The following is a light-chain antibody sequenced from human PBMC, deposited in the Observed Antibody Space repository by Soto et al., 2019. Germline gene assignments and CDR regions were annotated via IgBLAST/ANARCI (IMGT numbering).Light chain of an antibody. CDR3: SSYTGNADILYV. Sequence: QSALIQPPSASGSPGQSVAISCTGTSSDVGAYNYVSWYQLHPGNAPKLIISEVTKRPSGVPDRFSGSKSGNTASLTVSGLQADDEADYHCSSYTGNADILYVFGSGTKLTVL. J-gene: IGLJ1*01. CDR1: SSDVGAYNY. V-gene: IGLV2-8*01. CDR2: EVT.